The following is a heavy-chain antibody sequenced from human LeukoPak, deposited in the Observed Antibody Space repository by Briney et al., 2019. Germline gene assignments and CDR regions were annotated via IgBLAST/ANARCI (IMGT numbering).Heavy chain of an antibody. J-gene: IGHJ4*02. CDR2: IYPGDSDT. V-gene: IGHV5-51*01. CDR1: GYSFTSYW. CDR3: ARRQGMTTAYFDY. D-gene: IGHD4-17*01. Sequence: GESLKISCKGSGYSFTSYWIGWVRQMPGKGLEWMGIIYPGDSDTRYSPSLQGQVTIPADKSISTAYLQWSSLKASDTAMYYCARRQGMTTAYFDYWGQGTLVTVSS.